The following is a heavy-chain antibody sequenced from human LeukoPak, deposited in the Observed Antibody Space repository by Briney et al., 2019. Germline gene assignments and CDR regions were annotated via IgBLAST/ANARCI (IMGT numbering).Heavy chain of an antibody. CDR1: GGAKNSDGYY. V-gene: IGHV4-31*03. CDR2: IYSGGST. Sequence: PSETLSLTCTVSGGAKNSDGYYWIWIRQHPGRGLEWIGYIYSGGSTYYNPSLKSRVIISVDTSKSQFSLQLISVTAADTAVYYCARVPHPHNRPRFDPWGQGTLVTVSS. D-gene: IGHD2/OR15-2a*01. J-gene: IGHJ5*02. CDR3: ARVPHPHNRPRFDP.